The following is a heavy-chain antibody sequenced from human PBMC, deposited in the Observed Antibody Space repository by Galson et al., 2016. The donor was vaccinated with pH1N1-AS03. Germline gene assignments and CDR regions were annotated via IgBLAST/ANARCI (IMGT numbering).Heavy chain of an antibody. D-gene: IGHD3-10*01. CDR1: GFTFEDHA. J-gene: IGHJ3*01. Sequence: SLRLSCAASGFTFEDHAMHWVRQIPGRGLEWVSHISWNSGKLGYAASVNGRFTISRDNAKNSVYLQMNRPRLEDTALYYCARDRLWSGDNEPFDLWGQGTVVTVS. CDR2: ISWNSGKL. CDR3: ARDRLWSGDNEPFDL. V-gene: IGHV3-9*01.